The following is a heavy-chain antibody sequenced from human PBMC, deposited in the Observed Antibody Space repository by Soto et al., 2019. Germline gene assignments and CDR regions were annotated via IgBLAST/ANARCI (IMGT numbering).Heavy chain of an antibody. D-gene: IGHD6-19*01. Sequence: GGSLRLSCAASGFTFSSYAMSWVRQAPGKGVEWVSAISGSGGSIYYADSVKGRFTISRDNSKNTLFLQMNSLRAEDTAVYYCAKEGGYSSGWETIDYWGQGTLVTVSS. CDR3: AKEGGYSSGWETIDY. J-gene: IGHJ4*02. CDR2: ISGSGGSI. V-gene: IGHV3-23*01. CDR1: GFTFSSYA.